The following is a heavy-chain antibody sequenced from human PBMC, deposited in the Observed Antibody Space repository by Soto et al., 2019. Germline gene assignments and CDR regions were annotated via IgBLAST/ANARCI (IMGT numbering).Heavy chain of an antibody. D-gene: IGHD2-2*01. J-gene: IGHJ4*02. V-gene: IGHV1-18*01. CDR1: GYTFTSYG. Sequence: ASVKVSCKASGYTFTSYGISWVRQAPGQGLEWMGWISAYNGNTNYAQKLQGRVTMTTDTSTSTAYMELRSLRSDDTAVYYCARDPYPTSCCHHFDYWGQGTLVTVSS. CDR2: ISAYNGNT. CDR3: ARDPYPTSCCHHFDY.